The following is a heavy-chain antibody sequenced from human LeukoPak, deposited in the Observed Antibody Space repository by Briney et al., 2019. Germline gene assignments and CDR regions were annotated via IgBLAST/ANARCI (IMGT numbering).Heavy chain of an antibody. CDR1: GFTFSSYW. Sequence: GGSLRLSCAASGFTFSSYWMSWGRQAPGKGLEWVPNIKEDGSEKYYVDSVKGRFTISRDNAKNSLYLQMNSLRAEDTAVYYCARGYSDSEDYFDYWGQGTLVTVSS. V-gene: IGHV3-7*05. J-gene: IGHJ4*02. D-gene: IGHD5-18*01. CDR3: ARGYSDSEDYFDY. CDR2: IKEDGSEK.